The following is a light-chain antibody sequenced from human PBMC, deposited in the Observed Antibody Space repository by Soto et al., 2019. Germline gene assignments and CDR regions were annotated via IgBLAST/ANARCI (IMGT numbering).Light chain of an antibody. CDR3: QKYDSAPWT. Sequence: DIQMTQSPSSLSASVRDRVTITCRASQGISNYLAWYQQKPGKVPKLLIYAASTLQSGVPSRFSGSGSGTDFTLTITSLQPEDVATYHCQKYDSAPWTFGQGTKVEIK. CDR2: AAS. V-gene: IGKV1-27*01. J-gene: IGKJ1*01. CDR1: QGISNY.